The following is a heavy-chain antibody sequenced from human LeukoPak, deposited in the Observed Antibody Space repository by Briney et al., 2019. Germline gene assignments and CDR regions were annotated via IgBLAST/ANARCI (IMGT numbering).Heavy chain of an antibody. CDR2: IYPGDSDT. V-gene: IGHV5-51*01. J-gene: IGHJ3*02. CDR1: GYSFTSYW. D-gene: IGHD3-22*01. Sequence: GESLKISCKGSGYSFTSYWIGWVRQMPGKGLEWMGIIYPGDSDTRYSPSFQGQVTISADKSISTAYLQWSSLKASDTAMYYCARRDYSDSSGYPWSAFDIWGQGTMVTVAS. CDR3: ARRDYSDSSGYPWSAFDI.